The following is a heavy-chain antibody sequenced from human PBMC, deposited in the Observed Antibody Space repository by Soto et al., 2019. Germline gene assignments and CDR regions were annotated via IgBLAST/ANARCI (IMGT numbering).Heavy chain of an antibody. CDR2: ISGSSHYI. CDR1: GFTFSNYR. D-gene: IGHD1-26*01. J-gene: IGHJ6*02. V-gene: IGHV3-21*02. Sequence: EVQLVESGGGLVKPGGSLRLSCAASGFTFSNYRINWVRQAPGTGLEWVSSISGSSHYIYYADSVRGRFTISRDNAKKSLYLQMDSLRAEDTAVYYCARGRTSWDPYGMDVWGQGTKVTVSS. CDR3: ARGRTSWDPYGMDV.